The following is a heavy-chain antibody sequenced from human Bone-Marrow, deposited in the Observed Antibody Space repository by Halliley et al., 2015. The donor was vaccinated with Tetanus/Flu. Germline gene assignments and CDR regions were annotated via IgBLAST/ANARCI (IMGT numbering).Heavy chain of an antibody. D-gene: IGHD3-22*01. J-gene: IGHJ5*02. CDR3: AKISDSRGSRGLVDL. V-gene: IGHV3-23*01. CDR1: GFSFSGYT. CDR2: LSGSGGST. Sequence: SLRLSCAASGFSFSGYTMNWVRQAPGKGLEWVSGLSGSGGSTYYADSVKGRFTISRDNSKNTLYLLMNSLRVEDTAVYYCAKISDSRGSRGLVDLWGQGTLVTVSS.